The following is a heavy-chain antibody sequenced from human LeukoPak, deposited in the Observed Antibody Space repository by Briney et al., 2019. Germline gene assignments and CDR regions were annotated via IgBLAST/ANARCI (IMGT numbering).Heavy chain of an antibody. Sequence: GGSLRLSCAASGLTFINYRMNWVRQAPGKGLEWVSDISTSGDTIYYADSVKGRFTISRDNAKNSLYLQMNSLRVEDTAVYYCARGPAVADYYFNYYMDVWGNGTTVTVSS. V-gene: IGHV3-48*01. CDR2: ISTSGDTI. D-gene: IGHD6-19*01. CDR3: ARGPAVADYYFNYYMDV. CDR1: GLTFINYR. J-gene: IGHJ6*03.